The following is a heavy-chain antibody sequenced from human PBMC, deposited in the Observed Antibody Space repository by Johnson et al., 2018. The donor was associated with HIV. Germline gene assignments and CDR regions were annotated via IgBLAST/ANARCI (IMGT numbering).Heavy chain of an antibody. J-gene: IGHJ3*01. CDR2: IYSGGST. D-gene: IGHD3-22*01. Sequence: VQLVESGGGVVQPGRSLRLSCAASGFTVSSNYMSWVRQAPGKGLEWVSVIYSGGSTYYADSVKGRFTIYRDNSKNTLYLQMNSLRAEDTALYYCVFGEDYYDSGGHHHGPAAFDFWGLGTMVTVSS. CDR1: GFTVSSNY. CDR3: VFGEDYYDSGGHHHGPAAFDF. V-gene: IGHV3-66*01.